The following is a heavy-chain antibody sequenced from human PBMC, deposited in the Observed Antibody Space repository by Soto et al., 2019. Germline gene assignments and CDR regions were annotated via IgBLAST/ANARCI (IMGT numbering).Heavy chain of an antibody. CDR3: ASLLDYDFWSGQNDAFDI. V-gene: IGHV1-8*02. CDR2: INPNIGKA. CDR1: GGTFSSYA. Sequence: ASVKVSCKASGGTFSSYAISWVRQAPGQGLEWMGGINPNIGKASYAQKFQGRVTMTRNTSISTAYMELSSLRSEDTAVYYCASLLDYDFWSGQNDAFDIWGQGTMVTVSS. D-gene: IGHD3-3*01. J-gene: IGHJ3*02.